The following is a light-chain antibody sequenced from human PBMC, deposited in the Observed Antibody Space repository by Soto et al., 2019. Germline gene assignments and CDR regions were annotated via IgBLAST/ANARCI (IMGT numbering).Light chain of an antibody. J-gene: IGKJ4*01. CDR1: QSITSY. CDR2: AAS. Sequence: DIQMTQSPSSLSASVGDRVTITCRASQSITSYLNWYQQKPGKAPKLLINAASSLQSGVPSRFSGSGSGTDFTLTIGSLQPEDFATYYCQQSYSVPLTFGGGTKVEIK. V-gene: IGKV1-39*01. CDR3: QQSYSVPLT.